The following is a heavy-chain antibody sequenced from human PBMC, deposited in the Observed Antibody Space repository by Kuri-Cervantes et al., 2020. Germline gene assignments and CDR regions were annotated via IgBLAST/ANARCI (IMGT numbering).Heavy chain of an antibody. V-gene: IGHV3-7*01. CDR2: RKQDGGEK. D-gene: IGHD2-8*01. CDR3: ARDRLHCTIGVCYNWFDP. J-gene: IGHJ5*02. CDR1: GFTFSSYC. Sequence: GGSLRLSCASSGFTFSSYCMSWVRQAPGKGLEWVANRKQDGGEKYYVDSGKGRLTISRDNAKNSLYLQMNSLRAEDTAVYYCARDRLHCTIGVCYNWFDPWGQGTLVTVSS.